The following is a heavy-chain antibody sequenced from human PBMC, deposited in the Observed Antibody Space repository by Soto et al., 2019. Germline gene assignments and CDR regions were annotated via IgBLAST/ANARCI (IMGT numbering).Heavy chain of an antibody. CDR2: IYYTGST. CDR3: ARLKYGSGSYLHTFDY. V-gene: IGHV4-59*01. Sequence: PAETLALTCTVSGGSSDSFYWSWIRQSPGKGLEWIGYIYYTGSTVYNPSLKTRFTISLDTSKTQFSLKLRSVTAADKAVYYCARLKYGSGSYLHTFDYWGQGALVTVSS. D-gene: IGHD3-10*01. J-gene: IGHJ4*02. CDR1: GGSSDSFY.